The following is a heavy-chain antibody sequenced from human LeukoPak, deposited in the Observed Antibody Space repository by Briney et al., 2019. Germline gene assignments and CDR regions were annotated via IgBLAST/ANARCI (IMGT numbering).Heavy chain of an antibody. V-gene: IGHV1-2*02. CDR2: INPNSGGT. CDR1: GYTSTGYY. Sequence: VASVKVSCKASGYTSTGYYMHWVRQAPGQGLEWMGWINPNSGGTNYAQKFQGRVTMTRDTSISTAYMELSRLRSDDTAVYYCARGHDYGDYDVSDHWGQGTLVTVSS. D-gene: IGHD4-17*01. CDR3: ARGHDYGDYDVSDH. J-gene: IGHJ4*02.